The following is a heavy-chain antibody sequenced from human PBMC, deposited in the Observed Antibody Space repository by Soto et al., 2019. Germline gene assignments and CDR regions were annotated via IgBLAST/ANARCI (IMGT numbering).Heavy chain of an antibody. V-gene: IGHV3-11*01. CDR3: ARVPPTLLTPIGIDYMDV. Sequence: QVQLVESGGGLVKPGGSLRLSCAASGFTFSDYYMSWIRQAPGKGLEWVSYISSGGSTIYYADSVKGRFTISRDNAKNSLYLQMNSLRAEDTAVYYCARVPPTLLTPIGIDYMDVWGKGTTVTVSS. CDR2: ISSGGSTI. CDR1: GFTFSDYY. D-gene: IGHD3-9*01. J-gene: IGHJ6*03.